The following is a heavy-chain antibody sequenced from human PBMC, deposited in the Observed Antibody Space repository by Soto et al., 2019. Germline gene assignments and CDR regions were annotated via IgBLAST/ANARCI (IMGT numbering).Heavy chain of an antibody. Sequence: GGSLRLSCAASGFTFSSYAMHWVRQAPGKVLEWVAVISYDGSNKYYADSVKGRFTISRDNSKNTLYLQMNSLRAEDTAVYYCARVLAARPNYYYYGMDVWGQGTTVTVSS. CDR3: ARVLAARPNYYYYGMDV. J-gene: IGHJ6*02. V-gene: IGHV3-30-3*01. CDR2: ISYDGSNK. CDR1: GFTFSSYA. D-gene: IGHD6-6*01.